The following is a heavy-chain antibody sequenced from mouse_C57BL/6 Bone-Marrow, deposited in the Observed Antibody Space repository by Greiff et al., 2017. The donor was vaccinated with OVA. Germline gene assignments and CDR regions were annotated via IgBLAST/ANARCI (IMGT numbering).Heavy chain of an antibody. Sequence: QVQLQQPGAELVRPGSSVKLSCKASGCTFTSYWMDWVKQRPGQGLEWIGNIYPSDSETHYNQKFKDKATLTVDKSSSTAYMQLSSLTSEDSAVYYCASGSSGLYYFDYWGQGTTLTVSS. V-gene: IGHV1-61*01. CDR3: ASGSSGLYYFDY. CDR1: GCTFTSYW. CDR2: IYPSDSET. D-gene: IGHD3-2*02. J-gene: IGHJ2*01.